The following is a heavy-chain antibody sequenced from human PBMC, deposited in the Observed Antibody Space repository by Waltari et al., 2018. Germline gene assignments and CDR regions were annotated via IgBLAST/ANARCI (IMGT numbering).Heavy chain of an antibody. CDR3: ARERVGSGSYYFDY. J-gene: IGHJ4*02. Sequence: QVQLQESGPGLVKPSETLSLNCTVSGDSISRYYWSWIRQPPGKGLEWIGYIYYSGSTNYNPSLKSRVTISVDTSKNQFSLKLNSVTAADTAVYYCARERVGSGSYYFDYWGQGTLVTVSS. V-gene: IGHV4-59*01. D-gene: IGHD1-26*01. CDR2: IYYSGST. CDR1: GDSISRYY.